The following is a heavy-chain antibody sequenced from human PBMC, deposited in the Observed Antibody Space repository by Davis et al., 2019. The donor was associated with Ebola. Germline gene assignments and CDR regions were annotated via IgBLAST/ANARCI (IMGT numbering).Heavy chain of an antibody. CDR3: TRNVGIAARRNWFDP. J-gene: IGHJ5*02. V-gene: IGHV3-49*04. D-gene: IGHD6-6*01. Sequence: PGGSLRLSCTASGFTFGDYAMSWVRQAPGKGLEWVGFIRSKAYGGTTEYAASVKGRFTISRDDSKSIAYLQMNSLKTEDTAVYYCTRNVGIAARRNWFDPWGQGTLVTVSS. CDR1: GFTFGDYA. CDR2: IRSKAYGGTT.